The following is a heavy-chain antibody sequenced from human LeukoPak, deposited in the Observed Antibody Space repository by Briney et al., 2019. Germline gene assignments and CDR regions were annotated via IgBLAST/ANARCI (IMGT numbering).Heavy chain of an antibody. V-gene: IGHV3-7*01. Sequence: PGGSLRLYCAASGFTFSSYWMSWVRQAPGKGLEWVTNIKQDGSEKYYVDSVKGRFTISRDNAKNSLYLQMNSLRAEDTTVYYCARDCWDYGSGSYCGIDYWGQATLVAVSS. CDR2: IKQDGSEK. D-gene: IGHD3-10*01. CDR1: GFTFSSYW. CDR3: ARDCWDYGSGSYCGIDY. J-gene: IGHJ4*02.